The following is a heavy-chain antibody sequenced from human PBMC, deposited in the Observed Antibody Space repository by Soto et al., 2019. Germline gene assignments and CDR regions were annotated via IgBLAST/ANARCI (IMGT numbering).Heavy chain of an antibody. CDR1: GGSFSGYY. CDR3: ARLPSCSGGSCAFIYP. CDR2: IKHSGST. J-gene: IGHJ5*02. D-gene: IGHD2-15*01. Sequence: QVQLQQWGAGLLKPSETLSLTCAVYGGSFSGYYWSWIRQPPGKGLEWIGEIKHSGSTNYNPSLKSRVTISVDTSKTQFSLKLSSGTAADTAVYYCARLPSCSGGSCAFIYPWGQGTLVTVSS. V-gene: IGHV4-34*01.